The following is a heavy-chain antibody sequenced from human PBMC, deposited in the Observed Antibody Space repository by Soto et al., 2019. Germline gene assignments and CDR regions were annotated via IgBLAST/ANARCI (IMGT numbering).Heavy chain of an antibody. CDR2: IRSGRDT. J-gene: IGHJ6*02. D-gene: IGHD2-21*02. CDR3: AREETAWPLAYGLDV. Sequence: GGSLRLSCAVSGFTFSNYYIHWVRQAPGKGLEWVSSIRSGRDTFYADSVKGRFSISRDDATSSVSLQMNSLRGEDTAVYFCAREETAWPLAYGLDVWGQGTTVTV. V-gene: IGHV3-21*01. CDR1: GFTFSNYY.